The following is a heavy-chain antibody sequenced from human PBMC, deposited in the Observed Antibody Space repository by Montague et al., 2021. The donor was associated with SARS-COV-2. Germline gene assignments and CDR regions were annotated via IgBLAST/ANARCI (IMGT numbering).Heavy chain of an antibody. Sequence: SETLSLTCTVSGGSISSDHWSWIRQPPGKGLEWIGYVNHSGRTNYNPSLKSRVTISVDTSKNQFSLKLRSVTAADTAVYYCARGRVCGGDRGDGDFDHWGQGTMVTVSS. CDR1: GGSISSDH. D-gene: IGHD2-21*02. V-gene: IGHV4-59*01. CDR3: ARGRVCGGDRGDGDFDH. J-gene: IGHJ4*02. CDR2: VNHSGRT.